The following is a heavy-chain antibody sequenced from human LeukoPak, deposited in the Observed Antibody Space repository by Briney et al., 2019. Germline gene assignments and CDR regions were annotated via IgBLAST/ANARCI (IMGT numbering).Heavy chain of an antibody. CDR2: IYHSGST. J-gene: IGHJ4*02. Sequence: SETLSLTCAVSGGSISSGGYSWSWIRQPPGKGPEWIGYIYHSGSTYYNPSLKSRVTISVDRSKNQFSLKLSSVTAADTAVYYCARGPSSAFDYWGQGTLVTVSS. CDR3: ARGPSSAFDY. V-gene: IGHV4-30-2*01. CDR1: GGSISSGGYS. D-gene: IGHD6-25*01.